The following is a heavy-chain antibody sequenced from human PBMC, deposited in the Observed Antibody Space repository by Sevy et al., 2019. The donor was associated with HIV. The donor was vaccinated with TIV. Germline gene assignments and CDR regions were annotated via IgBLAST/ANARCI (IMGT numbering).Heavy chain of an antibody. CDR1: GYSISSGYY. V-gene: IGHV4-38-2*02. D-gene: IGHD3-10*01. CDR2: SLHSGST. J-gene: IGHJ4*02. CDR3: ARGLYLDY. Sequence: TLSLTCTVSGYSISSGYYWGWIRQPPGKGLEWIGSSLHSGSTYCNPSLESRVTISVDTSKNQFSLKMSSVTAADTAVYYCARGLYLDYWGQGILVTVSS.